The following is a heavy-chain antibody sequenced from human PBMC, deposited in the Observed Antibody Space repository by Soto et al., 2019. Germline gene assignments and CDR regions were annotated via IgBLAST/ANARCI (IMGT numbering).Heavy chain of an antibody. D-gene: IGHD6-13*01. V-gene: IGHV1-3*01. CDR2: INAGGGGT. Sequence: QVQLVQSGAEVKETGASVKVSCKGSGYSFTRYDIHWVRQAPGQTLEWMGWINAGGGGTKYSQKLQGRVTISRDTSATTVYLDLSSLRYEDTAVYYCAREKGAAGTFDFWGQGTLVTVSS. J-gene: IGHJ4*02. CDR1: GYSFTRYD. CDR3: AREKGAAGTFDF.